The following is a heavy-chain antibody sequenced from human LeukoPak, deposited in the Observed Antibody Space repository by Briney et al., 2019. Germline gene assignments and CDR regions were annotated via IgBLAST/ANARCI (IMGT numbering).Heavy chain of an antibody. D-gene: IGHD1-26*01. J-gene: IGHJ6*02. CDR1: GGTFSSYA. CDR2: IIPILGIA. V-gene: IGHV1-69*04. CDR3: ASSRGYYYYGMDV. Sequence: SVKVSCKASGGTFSSYAISWVRQAPGQGLEWMGRIIPILGIANYAQKFQGRVTITADKSASTAYMELSSLRSEDTAVYYCASSRGYYYYGMDVWGQGTTVTVSS.